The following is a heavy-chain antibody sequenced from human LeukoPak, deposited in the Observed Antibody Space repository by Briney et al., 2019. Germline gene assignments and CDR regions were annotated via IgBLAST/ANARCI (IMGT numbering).Heavy chain of an antibody. D-gene: IGHD6-13*01. CDR1: GYTFTGYY. Sequence: ASVKVSCTASGYTFTGYYMHWVRQAPGQGLEWMGWINPNSGGTNYAQKFQGRVTMTRDTSISTAYMELSRLRSDDTAVYYCARDREISSWYDYYYYYYGMDVWGQGTTVTVSS. J-gene: IGHJ6*02. V-gene: IGHV1-2*02. CDR3: ARDREISSWYDYYYYYYGMDV. CDR2: INPNSGGT.